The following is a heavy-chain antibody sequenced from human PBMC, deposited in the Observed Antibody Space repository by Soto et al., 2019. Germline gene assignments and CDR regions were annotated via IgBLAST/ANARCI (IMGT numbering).Heavy chain of an antibody. D-gene: IGHD3-9*01. V-gene: IGHV1-3*01. J-gene: IGHJ6*02. Sequence: QVQLVQSGAEVKKPGASVKVSCKASGYTFTSYAMHWVRQAPGQRLEWMGWINAGNGNTKYSQKFQGRVTITRDTSASTAYMELSSLRSEDTAVYYCARANYDILTGYYYGMDVWGQGTTVTVSS. CDR2: INAGNGNT. CDR1: GYTFTSYA. CDR3: ARANYDILTGYYYGMDV.